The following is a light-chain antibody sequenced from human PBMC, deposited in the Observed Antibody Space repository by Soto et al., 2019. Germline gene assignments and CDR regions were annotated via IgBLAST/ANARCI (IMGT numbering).Light chain of an antibody. Sequence: QSVLTQPPSVSGAPGQRVTISCTGSSSNIGAGYDVHWYQQLPGTAPKLLIYGNSSRPSGVPDRFSGSKSGTSASLAITGFQAEDEADYYCQSYDRSLGGGSVLGTGTKVTVL. J-gene: IGLJ1*01. CDR1: SSNIGAGYD. V-gene: IGLV1-40*01. CDR2: GNS. CDR3: QSYDRSLGGGSV.